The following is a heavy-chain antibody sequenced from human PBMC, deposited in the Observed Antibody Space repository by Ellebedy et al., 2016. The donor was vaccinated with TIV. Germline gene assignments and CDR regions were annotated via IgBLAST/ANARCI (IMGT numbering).Heavy chain of an antibody. Sequence: GESLKISCKGSGYSFTTSWIGWVRQMPGKGLEWMGIIYPGDSDIRYSPSFQGQVSISADKSISTTYLQWRSLKASDTAMYYCARLGSFSFDYWGQGTLVTVSS. V-gene: IGHV5-51*01. J-gene: IGHJ4*02. CDR1: GYSFTTSW. CDR3: ARLGSFSFDY. CDR2: IYPGDSDI. D-gene: IGHD3-16*01.